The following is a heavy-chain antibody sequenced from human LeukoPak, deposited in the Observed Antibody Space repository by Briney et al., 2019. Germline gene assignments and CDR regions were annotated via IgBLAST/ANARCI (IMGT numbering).Heavy chain of an antibody. V-gene: IGHV3-7*01. CDR1: GFTFSSYA. J-gene: IGHJ4*02. D-gene: IGHD3-22*01. Sequence: GGSLRLSCAASGFTFSSYAMSWVRQAPGKGLEWVANIKQDGSEKYYVDSVKGRFTISRDNAKNSLYLQMNSLRAEDTAVYYCARGDSMIVVVTTYYFDYWGQGTLVTVSS. CDR3: ARGDSMIVVVTTYYFDY. CDR2: IKQDGSEK.